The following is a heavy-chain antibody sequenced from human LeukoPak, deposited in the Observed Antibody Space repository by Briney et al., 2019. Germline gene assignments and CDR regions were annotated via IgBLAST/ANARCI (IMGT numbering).Heavy chain of an antibody. CDR3: VKDRSEVVGRFDY. J-gene: IGHJ4*02. V-gene: IGHV3-23*01. Sequence: PGGSLRLSCTASGFTFSISGMNWVRQAPGKGLEWVSGIDESGGNTFYGDSVKGRFTISRDNSKNTLNLQMNSLSVEDTAVYYCVKDRSEVVGRFDYWGQGTVVSVSS. D-gene: IGHD2-15*01. CDR2: IDESGGNT. CDR1: GFTFSISG.